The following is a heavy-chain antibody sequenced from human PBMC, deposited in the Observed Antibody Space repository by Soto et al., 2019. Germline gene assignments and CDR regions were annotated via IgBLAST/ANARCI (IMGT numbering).Heavy chain of an antibody. CDR3: ARARGPPPYYYSGMDV. D-gene: IGHD3-16*01. V-gene: IGHV1-18*01. CDR2: ISAYNGNT. CDR1: GYTFTSYG. J-gene: IGHJ6*04. Sequence: QVQLVQSGAEVKKPGASVKVSCKASGYTFTSYGISWVRQAPGQGLEWMGWISAYNGNTNYAQKLQGRVTMTTDTPTSPANRELGSLRSDNTAVYYGARARGPPPYYYSGMDVWGKGTTVTVSP.